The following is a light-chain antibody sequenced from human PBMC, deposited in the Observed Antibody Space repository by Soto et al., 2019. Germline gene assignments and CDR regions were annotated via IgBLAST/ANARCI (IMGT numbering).Light chain of an antibody. Sequence: IVITQSPDSISVSLVERGTINCKSSHSVFYSSSNKNYLAWYQQKPGQPPQLLIYWASTRESGVPDRFSGSGSGTDFSLTISSLQAEDVAVYYCQKYFNTPRKFGQGTKVDIK. CDR1: HSVFYSSSNKNY. CDR2: WAS. J-gene: IGKJ1*01. CDR3: QKYFNTPRK. V-gene: IGKV4-1*01.